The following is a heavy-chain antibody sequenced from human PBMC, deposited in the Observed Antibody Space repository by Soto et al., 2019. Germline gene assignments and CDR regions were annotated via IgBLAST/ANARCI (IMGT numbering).Heavy chain of an antibody. CDR2: INAGNGNT. CDR1: GYTFTSYA. J-gene: IGHJ6*03. CDR3: ARSGGGYCSSTSCYYMDV. Sequence: ASVKVSCKASGYTFTSYAMHWARQAPGQRLEWMGWINAGNGNTKYSQKFQGRVTITRDTSASTAYMELSSLRSEDTAVYYCARSGGGYCSSTSCYYMDVWGKGTTVTVSS. V-gene: IGHV1-3*01. D-gene: IGHD2-2*01.